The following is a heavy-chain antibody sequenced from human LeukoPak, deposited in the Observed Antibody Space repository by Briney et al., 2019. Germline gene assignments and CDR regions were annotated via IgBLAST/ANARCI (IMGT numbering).Heavy chain of an antibody. CDR3: ARHSREYSFDWLSPIDY. V-gene: IGHV7-4-1*02. D-gene: IGHD3-9*01. CDR2: INTDSGNP. J-gene: IGHJ4*02. CDR1: GYTFSTYA. Sequence: GASVKVSCKASGYTFSTYAINWVRQAPGQGLEWMGWINTDSGNPTYAQGFTGRFVFSLGTSVSTAYLQISNLKASDTAMYYCARHSREYSFDWLSPIDYWGQGTLVTVSS.